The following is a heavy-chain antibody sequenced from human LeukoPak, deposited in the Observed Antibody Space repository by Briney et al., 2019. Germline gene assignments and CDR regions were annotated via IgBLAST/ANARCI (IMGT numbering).Heavy chain of an antibody. CDR2: ISYDGSNK. CDR3: ARGGTDFGLGMHYYYYMDV. V-gene: IGHV3-30*03. Sequence: GRSLRLSCAASGFTFSSYGMHWVRQAPGKGLEWVAVISYDGSNKYYADSVKGRFTISRDNSKNTLYLQMNSLRAEDTAVYYCARGGTDFGLGMHYYYYMDVWGKGTTVTVSS. J-gene: IGHJ6*03. CDR1: GFTFSSYG. D-gene: IGHD3/OR15-3a*01.